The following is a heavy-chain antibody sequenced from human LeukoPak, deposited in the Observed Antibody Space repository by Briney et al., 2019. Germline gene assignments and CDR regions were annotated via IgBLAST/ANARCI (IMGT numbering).Heavy chain of an antibody. Sequence: SETLSLTCTVSGGSISSYYWSWIRQPPGKGLEWIGYIYYSGSTNYNPSLKSRVTISVDTSKNQFSLKLSSVTAAETAVYYCARLDGSGSYYDRGIGFDPWGQGTLVTVSS. J-gene: IGHJ5*02. D-gene: IGHD3-10*01. V-gene: IGHV4-59*08. CDR1: GGSISSYY. CDR3: ARLDGSGSYYDRGIGFDP. CDR2: IYYSGST.